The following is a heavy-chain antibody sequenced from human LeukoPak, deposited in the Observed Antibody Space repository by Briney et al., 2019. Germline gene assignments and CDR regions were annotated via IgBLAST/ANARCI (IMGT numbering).Heavy chain of an antibody. CDR1: GFTFSRSA. Sequence: GGSLRLSCAASGFTFSRSAMSWVRQAPAKGLEWVSAISGNSDTTYYADSVKGRFTISRDNSKNTLYLQMNSLRAEDTAVYYCAKVYDSRGYYSWFDPWGQGTLVTVSS. V-gene: IGHV3-23*01. J-gene: IGHJ5*02. CDR3: AKVYDSRGYYSWFDP. D-gene: IGHD3-22*01. CDR2: ISGNSDTT.